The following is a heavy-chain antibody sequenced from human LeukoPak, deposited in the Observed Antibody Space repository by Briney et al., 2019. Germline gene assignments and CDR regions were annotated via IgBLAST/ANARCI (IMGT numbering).Heavy chain of an antibody. J-gene: IGHJ6*02. V-gene: IGHV4-59*01. CDR3: ARGGPDFWSGYRLYGMDV. D-gene: IGHD3-3*01. CDR1: GGSISRYY. Sequence: SEALSLTCTVSGGSISRYYWSWIRQPPRKGLEWIGSIYYSGSTNYRRSRKSRVGISVDTSKNQFSLKLSSVTAADTAVYYCARGGPDFWSGYRLYGMDVWGQGTTVTVSS. CDR2: IYYSGST.